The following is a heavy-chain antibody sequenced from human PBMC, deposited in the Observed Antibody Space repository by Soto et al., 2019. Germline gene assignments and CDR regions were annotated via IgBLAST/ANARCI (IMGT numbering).Heavy chain of an antibody. CDR3: ARDGVQLSGMDV. D-gene: IGHD5-18*01. CDR1: GGTFSCYA. Sequence: VKVSCKSSGGTFSCYAISWVRQAPERGLEMMGRISPIFDTANYAQQFHSSVTITANESKSTVYRQLSSVRSEDTAVYSCARDGVQLSGMDVWGQGTTVTVSS. V-gene: IGHV1-69*15. CDR2: ISPIFDTA. J-gene: IGHJ6*02.